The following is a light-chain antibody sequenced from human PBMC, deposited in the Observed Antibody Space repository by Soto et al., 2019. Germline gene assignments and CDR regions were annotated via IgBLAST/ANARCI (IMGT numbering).Light chain of an antibody. J-gene: IGKJ1*01. Sequence: IQLTQSPSSLSASVGDRVTITCRASQGISSYLAWYQQKPGKAPKLLIYAASTLQSGVPSRFSGSGSGTDFTLTICSLQPEEFATYYCQQLNSYPWTFGQGTKVEIK. CDR3: QQLNSYPWT. CDR2: AAS. CDR1: QGISSY. V-gene: IGKV1-9*01.